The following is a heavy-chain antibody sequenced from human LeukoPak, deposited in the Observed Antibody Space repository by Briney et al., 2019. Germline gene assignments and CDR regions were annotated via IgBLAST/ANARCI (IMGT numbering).Heavy chain of an antibody. Sequence: PSETLSLTCAVYGGSFSGYYWSWIRQPPGKGLEWIGEINHSGSTNYNPSLKSRVTISVDTSKNQFSLKLSSVTAADTAVYYCARHEIGRYCTNGVCFFDYWGQGTLVTVSS. D-gene: IGHD2-8*01. CDR2: INHSGST. CDR1: GGSFSGYY. J-gene: IGHJ4*02. V-gene: IGHV4-34*01. CDR3: ARHEIGRYCTNGVCFFDY.